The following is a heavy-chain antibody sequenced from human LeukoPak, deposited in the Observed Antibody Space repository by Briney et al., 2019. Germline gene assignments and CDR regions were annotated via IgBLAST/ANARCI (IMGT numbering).Heavy chain of an antibody. CDR3: ARDRSTTHFDY. Sequence: GLSLRLSCAASGFTFSSYGMHWVRQAPGKGLEWVAMICYDGSNTYYADSVKGRFTISRDNSKNTLFLQMDSLRAEDTAVYYCARDRSTTHFDYWGQGTLVTVSS. J-gene: IGHJ4*02. D-gene: IGHD5/OR15-5a*01. V-gene: IGHV3-33*01. CDR2: ICYDGSNT. CDR1: GFTFSSYG.